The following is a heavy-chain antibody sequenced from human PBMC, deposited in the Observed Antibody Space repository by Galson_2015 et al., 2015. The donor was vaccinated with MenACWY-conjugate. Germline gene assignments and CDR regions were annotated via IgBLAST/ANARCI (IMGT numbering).Heavy chain of an antibody. V-gene: IGHV4-59*12. CDR1: GGSISRYY. J-gene: IGHJ6*02. CDR3: ARSSAVNYYQYGMDV. Sequence: SLTCAVSGGSISRYYWSWIRQSPGMGLECIGYTFYNGATNYSPSLKSRVTFSLDTSKNQFSLRLTSVTAAVTAVYYCARSSAVNYYQYGMDVWGQGTTGSGSS. CDR2: TFYNGAT.